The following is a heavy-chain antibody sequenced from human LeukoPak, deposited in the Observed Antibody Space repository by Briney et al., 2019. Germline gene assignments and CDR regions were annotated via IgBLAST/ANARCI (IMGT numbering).Heavy chain of an antibody. CDR2: INHSGST. Sequence: SETLSLTCAVYGGSFSGYYWSWLRQPPAKGLEWIGEINHSGSTNYNPSLTSQVTISVDTSKNQFSLKLSSVTAADTAVYYCARNLKIVVVPAAIQRHYYYYGMDVWGQGTTVTVSS. D-gene: IGHD2-2*02. CDR1: GGSFSGYY. J-gene: IGHJ6*02. CDR3: ARNLKIVVVPAAIQRHYYYYGMDV. V-gene: IGHV4-34*01.